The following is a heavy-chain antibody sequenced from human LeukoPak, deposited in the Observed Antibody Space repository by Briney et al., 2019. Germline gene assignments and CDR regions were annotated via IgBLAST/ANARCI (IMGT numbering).Heavy chain of an antibody. J-gene: IGHJ3*02. D-gene: IGHD3-22*01. CDR3: ARGDSSGYYGRPGAFDI. CDR1: GYTFTGYY. Sequence: ASVTVSCKASGYTFTGYYMHWVRQAPGQGLEWMGWINPNRGGTNYAQKFQGRVTMTRDTSISTAYMELSRLRSDDTAVYYCARGDSSGYYGRPGAFDIWGQGTMVTVSS. V-gene: IGHV1-2*02. CDR2: INPNRGGT.